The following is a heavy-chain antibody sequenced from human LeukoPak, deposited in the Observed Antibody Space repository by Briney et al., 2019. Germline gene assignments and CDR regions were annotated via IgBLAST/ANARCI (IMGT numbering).Heavy chain of an antibody. CDR1: GFTFSSYW. Sequence: GGSLRLSCAASGFTFSSYWMSWVRQAPAKGQEWVANIKQDGSEKYYVDSVRGRFTISRDNAKNSLYLQMNSLRAEDTVVYYCARDYYGSGSSDYWGQGTLVTVSS. CDR2: IKQDGSEK. J-gene: IGHJ4*02. D-gene: IGHD3-10*01. V-gene: IGHV3-7*01. CDR3: ARDYYGSGSSDY.